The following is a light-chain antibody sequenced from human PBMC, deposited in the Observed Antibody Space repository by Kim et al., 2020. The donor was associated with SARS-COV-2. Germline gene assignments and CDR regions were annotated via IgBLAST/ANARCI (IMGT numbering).Light chain of an antibody. J-gene: IGLJ3*02. CDR1: ALSKKY. Sequence: SYELTQPPSVSVSPGQTARITCSGDALSKKYAYWYQQKSGQAPVLVIYEDSKRPSGIPERFSGSSSGTMATLTISGAQVEDEADYYCYSTDSSGNHRVFGGWTQLTVL. V-gene: IGLV3-10*01. CDR3: YSTDSSGNHRV. CDR2: EDS.